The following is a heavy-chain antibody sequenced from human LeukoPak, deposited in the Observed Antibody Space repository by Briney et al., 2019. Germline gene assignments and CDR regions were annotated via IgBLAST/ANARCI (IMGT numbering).Heavy chain of an antibody. Sequence: PSETLSLTCTVSGGSISTDYWSWIRQPPGQGLEWIGYIYYSGSTNYNPSLKSRVTISLDTSKNQFSLKLSSVTAADTAVYYCARLTVTTNFDYWGQGTLVTVSS. D-gene: IGHD4-11*01. CDR2: IYYSGST. V-gene: IGHV4-59*01. CDR3: ARLTVTTNFDY. CDR1: GGSISTDY. J-gene: IGHJ4*02.